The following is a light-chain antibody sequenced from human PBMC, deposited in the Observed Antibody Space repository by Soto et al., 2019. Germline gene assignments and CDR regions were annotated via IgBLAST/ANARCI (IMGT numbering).Light chain of an antibody. J-gene: IGKJ4*01. CDR3: QQSYSTLGT. CDR2: AAS. CDR1: QSISSY. Sequence: DIQMTQSPSSLSASVGDRVTITCRASQSISSYLNWYQQKPGKAPKLLIYAASSLQSGVPSRFSGSGSGTDFTLTISSLQPEDFATYYCQQSYSTLGTFGVGTKVEIK. V-gene: IGKV1-39*01.